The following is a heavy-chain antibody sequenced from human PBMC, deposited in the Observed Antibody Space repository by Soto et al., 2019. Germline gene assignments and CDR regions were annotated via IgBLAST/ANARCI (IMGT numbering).Heavy chain of an antibody. CDR2: IYYSGST. Sequence: SETLSLTCTVSGGSISSGDYYWSWIRQPPGKGLEWIGYIYYSGSTYYNPSLKSRVTISVDTSKNQFSLKLSSVTAADTAVYYCARGSSGSGVMWFDPWGQGTLVTVSS. CDR3: ARGSSGSGVMWFDP. J-gene: IGHJ5*02. V-gene: IGHV4-30-4*01. D-gene: IGHD3-10*01. CDR1: GGSISSGDYY.